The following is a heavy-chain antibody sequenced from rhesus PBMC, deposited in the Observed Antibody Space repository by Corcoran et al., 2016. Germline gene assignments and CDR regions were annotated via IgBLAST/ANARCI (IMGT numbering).Heavy chain of an antibody. CDR3: ARDMGGWGIAAAFDY. D-gene: IGHD6-43*01. CDR2: ISYSGST. CDR1: GGSISSSYSY. V-gene: IGHV4-122*02. Sequence: QVKLQESGPGLVKPLETLSLTCAVSGGSISSSYSYWCWILQAPGQGLEWIGYISYSGSTSYNPSLKSRVTISRETSKNQFCLKLSSVTAADTAVYYCARDMGGWGIAAAFDYWGQGVLVTVSS. J-gene: IGHJ4*01.